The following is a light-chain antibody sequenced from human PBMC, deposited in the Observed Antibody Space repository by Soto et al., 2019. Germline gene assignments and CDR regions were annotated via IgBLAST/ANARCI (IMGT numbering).Light chain of an antibody. V-gene: IGKV4-1*01. CDR3: QQYFATPLT. CDR2: WAS. CDR1: QSLLFSTNNKNY. Sequence: DIVMTQSPDSLAVSPGERATFNCKSSQSLLFSTNNKNYLAWYQQKSGQPPKLLIYWASARDSGVPDRFSASGSETNFTLTITSLQAEDVAVYYCQQYFATPLTFGGGTRVEI. J-gene: IGKJ4*01.